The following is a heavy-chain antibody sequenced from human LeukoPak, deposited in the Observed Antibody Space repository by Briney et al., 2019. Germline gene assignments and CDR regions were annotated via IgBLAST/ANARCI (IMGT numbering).Heavy chain of an antibody. CDR1: GFTFRSYW. D-gene: IGHD6-19*01. V-gene: IGHV3-30*18. CDR3: AKDPRRAEAVPAGFDY. Sequence: GGSLRLSCVASGFTFRSYWMSWVRQAPGKGLEWVAVISYDGSNKYYADSVKSRFTISRDNSKSTLYLQMNSLRAEDTAMYYCAKDPRRAEAVPAGFDYWGQGTLVTVSS. CDR2: ISYDGSNK. J-gene: IGHJ4*02.